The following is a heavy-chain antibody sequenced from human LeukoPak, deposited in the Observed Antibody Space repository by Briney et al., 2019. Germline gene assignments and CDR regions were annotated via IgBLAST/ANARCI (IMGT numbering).Heavy chain of an antibody. J-gene: IGHJ4*02. D-gene: IGHD3-10*01. V-gene: IGHV3-21*01. Sequence: GGSLRLSCAASGFPFSNYAMSWVRQAPGKGLEWVSSIINSGDFTHYADSVKGRFTISRDNAKNSLYLQMNSLRAEDTAVYSCARALLWFGELFESWGQGTLVTVSS. CDR2: IINSGDFT. CDR3: ARALLWFGELFES. CDR1: GFPFSNYA.